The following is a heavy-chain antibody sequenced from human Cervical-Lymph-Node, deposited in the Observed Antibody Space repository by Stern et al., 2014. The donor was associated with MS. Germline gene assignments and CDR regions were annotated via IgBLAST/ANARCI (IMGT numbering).Heavy chain of an antibody. CDR1: GFSLSSVGVG. V-gene: IGHV2-5*02. CDR3: AHSLGAFGMDV. CDR2: PYWDDDK. J-gene: IGHJ6*02. Sequence: VTLKESGPTLVKPTQTLTLTCTFSGFSLSSVGVGVGWVRQPPGKALEWLGLPYWDDDKRYRPSLKNRLNITKDTSRNQVFLSITHLDPVDTGTYYCAHSLGAFGMDVWGQGTTVTVSS.